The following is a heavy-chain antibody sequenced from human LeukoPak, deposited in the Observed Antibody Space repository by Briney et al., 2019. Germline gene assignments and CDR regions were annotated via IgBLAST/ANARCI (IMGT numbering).Heavy chain of an antibody. CDR2: ISSSGSTI. CDR1: GFTFSDYY. J-gene: IGHJ4*02. V-gene: IGHV3-11*04. Sequence: GGSLRLSCAASGFTFSDYYMSWIRQAPGKGLEWVSYISSSGSTIYYADSVKGRFTISRDNAKNSLYLQMNSLRAEDTAVYYCARWSRVYSSSLTFDYWGQGTLVTVSS. CDR3: ARWSRVYSSSLTFDY. D-gene: IGHD6-6*01.